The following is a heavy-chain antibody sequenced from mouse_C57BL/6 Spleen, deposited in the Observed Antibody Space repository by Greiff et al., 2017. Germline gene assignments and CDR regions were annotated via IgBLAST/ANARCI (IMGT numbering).Heavy chain of an antibody. V-gene: IGHV7-3*01. CDR2: IRNKANGYTT. J-gene: IGHJ4*01. D-gene: IGHD1-1*01. CDR3: ARSPSYYYGSSYDAMDY. CDR1: GFTFTDYY. Sequence: EVQGVESGGGLVQPGGSLSLSCAASGFTFTDYYMSWVRQPPGKALEWLGFIRNKANGYTTEYSASVKGRFTISRDNSQSILYLQMNALRAEDSATYYCARSPSYYYGSSYDAMDYWGQGTSVTVSS.